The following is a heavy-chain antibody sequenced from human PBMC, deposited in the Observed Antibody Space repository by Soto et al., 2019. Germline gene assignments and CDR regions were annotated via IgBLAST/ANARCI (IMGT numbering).Heavy chain of an antibody. Sequence: QVQLVQSGAEVKKPGASVKVSCKASGYTFTSYGISWVRQAPGQGLEWMGWISAYNGNTNYAQKLQGRVTRTTDTSTSTGYMELRSLRSDDTAVYYCARVREGITMVRGVIDYWGQGTLVTVSS. CDR2: ISAYNGNT. J-gene: IGHJ4*02. V-gene: IGHV1-18*01. D-gene: IGHD3-10*01. CDR3: ARVREGITMVRGVIDY. CDR1: GYTFTSYG.